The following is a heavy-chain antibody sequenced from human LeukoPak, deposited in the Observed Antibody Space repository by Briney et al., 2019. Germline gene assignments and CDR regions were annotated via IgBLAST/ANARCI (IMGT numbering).Heavy chain of an antibody. CDR2: IYYSGIT. CDR3: ARVGVVFDY. D-gene: IGHD3-16*01. V-gene: IGHV4-39*01. Sequence: PSETLSLTCTVSGDSISSRSYYWGWIRPPPGKGLEWIGSIYYSGITYYNPSLKSRVTISTDTSKNQFSLKLSSVTAADTAVYYCARVGVVFDYWGQGTLVTVSS. CDR1: GDSISSRSYY. J-gene: IGHJ4*02.